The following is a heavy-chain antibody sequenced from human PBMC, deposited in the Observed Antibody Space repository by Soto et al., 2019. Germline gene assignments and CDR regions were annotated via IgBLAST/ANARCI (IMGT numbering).Heavy chain of an antibody. D-gene: IGHD3-9*01. CDR1: GGSFSGYY. J-gene: IGHJ3*02. Sequence: PSETLSLTCAVYGGSFSGYYWSWIRQPPGKGLEWIGEINHSGSTNYNPSLKSRVTISVDTSKNQFSLKLSSVTAADTAVYYCARGSTYYDILTGYYSPFKHAFDIWGQGTMVTVSS. CDR3: ARGSTYYDILTGYYSPFKHAFDI. V-gene: IGHV4-34*01. CDR2: INHSGST.